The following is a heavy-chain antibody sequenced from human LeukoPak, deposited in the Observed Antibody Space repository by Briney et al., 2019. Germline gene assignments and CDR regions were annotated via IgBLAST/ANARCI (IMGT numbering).Heavy chain of an antibody. V-gene: IGHV3-30*18. CDR2: ISYDESNK. J-gene: IGHJ4*02. Sequence: GGSLRPSCAASGFTFTIYGMYWVRQAPGKGLEWVAMISYDESNKYYTDSVKGRFTISRDNSKNTLYLQMNSLRAEDTAIYYCAKETLGYCSGGSCQGLNYWGQGTLVTVSS. CDR3: AKETLGYCSGGSCQGLNY. CDR1: GFTFTIYG. D-gene: IGHD2-15*01.